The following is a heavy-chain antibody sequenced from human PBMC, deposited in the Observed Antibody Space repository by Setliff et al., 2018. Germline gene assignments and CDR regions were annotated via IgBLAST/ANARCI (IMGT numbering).Heavy chain of an antibody. V-gene: IGHV4-39*01. J-gene: IGHJ1*01. CDR3: ARHVGPADRADYFQH. Sequence: PPGKGLEWIGSIYFSGSTYYNPSLKSRVSMSVDSSKNQFSLNLNSVTAADTGVYYCARHVGPADRADYFQHWGQGTLVTVSS. CDR2: IYFSGST.